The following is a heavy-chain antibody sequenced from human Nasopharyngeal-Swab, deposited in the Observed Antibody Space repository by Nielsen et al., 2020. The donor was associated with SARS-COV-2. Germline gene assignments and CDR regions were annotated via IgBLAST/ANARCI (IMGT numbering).Heavy chain of an antibody. D-gene: IGHD2-2*01. CDR2: ISSSSSTI. J-gene: IGHJ3*02. Sequence: GGSLRLSCAASGFTFSTYSMNWVRQGPGKGLEWVSYISSSSSTIYYADSVKGRFTISRDNAKNSLYLQMNSLRAEDTAVYYCARDRVVPASYAFDIWGQGTMVTVSS. CDR3: ARDRVVPASYAFDI. CDR1: GFTFSTYS. V-gene: IGHV3-48*01.